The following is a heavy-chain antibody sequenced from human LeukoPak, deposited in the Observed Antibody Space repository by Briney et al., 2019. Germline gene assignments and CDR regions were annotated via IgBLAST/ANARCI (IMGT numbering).Heavy chain of an antibody. CDR1: GFTFSSYG. CDR3: ARDLPSSGSSERAFDY. D-gene: IGHD1-26*01. V-gene: IGHV3-30*03. Sequence: HPGGSLRLSCAASGFTFSSYGMHWVRQAPGKGLEWVAVISYDGSNKYYADSVKGRYTISRDNSKNTLYLQMNSLRAEDTAVYYCARDLPSSGSSERAFDYWGQGTLVTVSS. J-gene: IGHJ4*02. CDR2: ISYDGSNK.